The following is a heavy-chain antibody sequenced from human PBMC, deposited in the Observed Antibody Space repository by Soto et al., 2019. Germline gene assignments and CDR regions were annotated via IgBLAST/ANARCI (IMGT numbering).Heavy chain of an antibody. J-gene: IGHJ4*01. CDR2: IWYDGSDK. CDR3: AFGNLSYYFDY. D-gene: IGHD3-16*01. V-gene: IGHV3-33*01. CDR1: GFTFDGIG. Sequence: GGSLRLSCAASGFTFDGIGMPRVRQDPGKGLEWVAIIWYDGSDKYYADAVRGPFTISKDNSKNTLSLQMNSLRAEDTAVYHCAFGNLSYYFDYWGHGTPVTVSS.